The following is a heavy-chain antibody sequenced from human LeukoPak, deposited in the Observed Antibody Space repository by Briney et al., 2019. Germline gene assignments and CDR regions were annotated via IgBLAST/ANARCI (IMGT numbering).Heavy chain of an antibody. J-gene: IGHJ4*02. D-gene: IGHD2-15*01. V-gene: IGHV1-69*13. Sequence: ASVNVSCTASGGTFSSYAISWVRQAPGQGLEWMGGIIPIFGTANYAQKFQGRVTITADQSTSTAYMELSSLRSEDTAVYYCAREMVGGGYFDYWGQGTLVTVSS. CDR1: GGTFSSYA. CDR3: AREMVGGGYFDY. CDR2: IIPIFGTA.